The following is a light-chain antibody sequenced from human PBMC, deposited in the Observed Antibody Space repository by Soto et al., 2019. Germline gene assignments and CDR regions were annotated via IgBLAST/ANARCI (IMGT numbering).Light chain of an antibody. V-gene: IGKV3D-20*02. CDR2: GAS. CDR1: QCISGSS. J-gene: IGKJ5*01. CDR3: LHRMNWPLT. Sequence: ESVLPQSPGTLAFSPVTTATLSCRASQCISGSSFAWYQQKPGQAPRLATYGASSRATGIPDRFSGSGSGTDFTRTISSLEPGDFGVYYCLHRMNWPLTFGQGTRLEIK.